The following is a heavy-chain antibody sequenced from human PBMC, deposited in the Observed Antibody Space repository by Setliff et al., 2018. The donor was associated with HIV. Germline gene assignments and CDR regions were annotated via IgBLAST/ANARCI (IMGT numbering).Heavy chain of an antibody. CDR2: MSYTGST. J-gene: IGHJ6*02. V-gene: IGHV4-38-2*01. CDR3: ARGPSGYYYYYAMDV. CDR1: GYSISSGYY. Sequence: SETLSLTCAVSGYSISSGYYWGWIRQPPGKGLEWIGTMSYTGSTSYNPSLRSRVTISVDTSKNHFSLKMNSVTAADTAVYYCARGPSGYYYYYAMDVWGQGTTVTVS.